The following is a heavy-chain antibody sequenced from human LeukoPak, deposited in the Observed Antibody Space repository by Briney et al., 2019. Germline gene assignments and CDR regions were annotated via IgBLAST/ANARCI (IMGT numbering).Heavy chain of an antibody. CDR2: IYYSGST. D-gene: IGHD3-9*01. J-gene: IGHJ4*02. Sequence: PSETLSLTCTVSGGSISSYYWSWIRQPPGKGLEWIGYIYYSGSTNYNPSPKSRVTISVDTSKNQFSLKLSSVTAADTAVYYCARYYDDILTGSRSFDYWGQGTLVTVSS. CDR3: ARYYDDILTGSRSFDY. V-gene: IGHV4-59*12. CDR1: GGSISSYY.